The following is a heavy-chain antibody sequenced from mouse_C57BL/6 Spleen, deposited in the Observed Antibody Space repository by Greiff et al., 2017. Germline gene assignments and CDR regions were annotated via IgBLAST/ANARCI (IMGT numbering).Heavy chain of an antibody. V-gene: IGHV1-69*01. CDR1: GYTFTSYW. D-gene: IGHD2-10*01. J-gene: IGHJ1*03. CDR2: IDPSDSYT. CDR3: ARRALLPESWYFDV. Sequence: VQLQQPGAELVMPGASVKLSCKASGYTFTSYWMHWVKQRPGQGLEWIGEIDPSDSYTNYNQKFKGKSTLTVDKSSSTAYMQLSSLTSEDSAVYYCARRALLPESWYFDVWGTGTTVTVSS.